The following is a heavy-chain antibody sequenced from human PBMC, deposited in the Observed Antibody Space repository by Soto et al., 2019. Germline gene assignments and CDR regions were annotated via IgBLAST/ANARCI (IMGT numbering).Heavy chain of an antibody. Sequence: EVQLVESGGGLVQPGGSLRLSCAASGFTFSGDWMRWVRQAAGTGLVWVSRINMDGSSTNYADSVKGRFTISRDNAKNTLYLQMNSLRVADTAVYYCARGPRGLTGHDYWGQGALVTVSS. D-gene: IGHD1-26*01. J-gene: IGHJ4*02. CDR3: ARGPRGLTGHDY. CDR2: INMDGSST. V-gene: IGHV3-74*01. CDR1: GFTFSGDW.